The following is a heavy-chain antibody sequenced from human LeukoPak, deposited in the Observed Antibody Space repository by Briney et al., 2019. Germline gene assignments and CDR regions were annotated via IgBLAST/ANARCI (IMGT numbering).Heavy chain of an antibody. J-gene: IGHJ4*02. D-gene: IGHD5-12*01. Sequence: GGSLRLSCAASGFTFSDYYMSWIRQAPGKGLEWVAYITSSGDDIYYAESVKGRFTISRDNAKNALFLRMSGLRVEDTATYYCASDIVATSGDFWGQGTLVSVSS. V-gene: IGHV3-11*01. CDR2: ITSSGDDI. CDR1: GFTFSDYY. CDR3: ASDIVATSGDF.